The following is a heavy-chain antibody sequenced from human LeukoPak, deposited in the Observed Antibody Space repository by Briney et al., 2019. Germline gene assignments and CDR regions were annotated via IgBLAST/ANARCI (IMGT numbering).Heavy chain of an antibody. V-gene: IGHV3-7*03. CDR3: ARHPNSNWDY. CDR2: INEGGNEK. J-gene: IGHJ4*02. CDR1: GFTFRNYW. Sequence: HPGGSLSLSCAASGFTFRNYWMSWVRQVPGKGLEWVVNINEGGNEKNYVDSVKGRFTASRDNAQNSLYLQMNSLRVEDTAVYYCARHPNSNWDYWGQGTLVTVPS. D-gene: IGHD6-13*01.